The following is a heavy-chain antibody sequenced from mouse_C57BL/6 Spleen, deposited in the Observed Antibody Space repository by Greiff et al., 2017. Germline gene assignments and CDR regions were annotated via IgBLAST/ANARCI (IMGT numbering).Heavy chain of an antibody. J-gene: IGHJ2*01. Sequence: VQLKESGPELVKPGASVKISCKASGYSFTDYNMNWVKQSTGKSLEWIGVINPNYGTTSYNQKFKGKATLTVDQSSSTAYMQLNSLTSEDSAVYYCARSYDYDGGYYFDYWGQGTTLTVSS. CDR1: GYSFTDYN. V-gene: IGHV1-39*01. CDR3: ARSYDYDGGYYFDY. CDR2: INPNYGTT. D-gene: IGHD2-4*01.